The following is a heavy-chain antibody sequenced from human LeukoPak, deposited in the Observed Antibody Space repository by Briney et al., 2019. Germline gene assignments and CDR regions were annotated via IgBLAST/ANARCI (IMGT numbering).Heavy chain of an antibody. CDR3: AKDSPLGSGWSGAFDI. V-gene: IGHV3-30*18. J-gene: IGHJ3*02. CDR1: GFTFSSYG. CDR2: ISYDGSNK. Sequence: QPGRSLRLSCAASGFTFSSYGMHWVRQAPGKGLEWVAVISYDGSNKYYADSVKGRFTISRDNSKNTLYLQMNSLRAEDTAVYYCAKDSPLGSGWSGAFDIWGQGTMVTVSS. D-gene: IGHD6-19*01.